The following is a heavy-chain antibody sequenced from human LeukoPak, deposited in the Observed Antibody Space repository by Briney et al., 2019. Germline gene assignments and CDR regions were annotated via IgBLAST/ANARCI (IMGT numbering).Heavy chain of an antibody. CDR2: IYYSGST. CDR3: ARVVGVGSIYDAFDI. Sequence: SETLSLTCTVSGGSISSYYWSWIRQPPGKGLEWIGYIYYSGSTNYNPSLKSRVTISVDTPKNQFSLKLSSVTAANTAVYYCARVVGVGSIYDAFDIWGQGTMVTVSS. J-gene: IGHJ3*02. CDR1: GGSISSYY. V-gene: IGHV4-59*01. D-gene: IGHD3-22*01.